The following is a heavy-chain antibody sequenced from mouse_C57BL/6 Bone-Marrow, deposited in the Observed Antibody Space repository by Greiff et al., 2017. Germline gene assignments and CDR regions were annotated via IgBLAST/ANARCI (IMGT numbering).Heavy chain of an antibody. CDR2: IYPGSGST. CDR1: GYTFTSYW. CDR3: ARWVAFYYGNYVGAMDY. J-gene: IGHJ4*01. D-gene: IGHD2-1*01. V-gene: IGHV1-55*01. Sequence: QVQLQQPGAELVKPGASVKMSCKASGYTFTSYWITWVKQRPGQGLEWIGDIYPGSGSTNYNEKFKSKATLTVDTSSSTAYMQLSSLTSEDSAVYDGARWVAFYYGNYVGAMDYWGQGTSVTVSS.